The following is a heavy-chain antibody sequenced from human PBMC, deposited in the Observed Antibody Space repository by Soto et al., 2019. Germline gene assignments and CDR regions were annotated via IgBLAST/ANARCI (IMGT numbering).Heavy chain of an antibody. D-gene: IGHD4-17*01. CDR3: ARDSDHTVTANWFDP. V-gene: IGHV3-21*01. CDR1: GFTFSSYS. CDR2: ISSSSSYI. J-gene: IGHJ5*02. Sequence: PGGSLRLSCAASGFTFSSYSMNWFRQAQGKGLEWVSSISSSSSYIYYADSVKGRFTISRDNAKNSLYLQMNSLRAEDTAVYYCARDSDHTVTANWFDPWGQGTLVTVSS.